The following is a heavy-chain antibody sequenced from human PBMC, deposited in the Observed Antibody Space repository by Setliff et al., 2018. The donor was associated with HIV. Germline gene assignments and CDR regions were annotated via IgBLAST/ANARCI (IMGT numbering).Heavy chain of an antibody. D-gene: IGHD3-22*01. Sequence: HPGGSLRLSCAASGLTFRSYAMHWVRQAPGKGLEWVAVISNDGSNEYYADSVKGRFTISRDNSKNTLWLQMNSLRAEDTAVYYCARASYYYDSSGYYFGYWGQGTQVTVSS. CDR3: ARASYYYDSSGYYFGY. J-gene: IGHJ4*02. CDR1: GLTFRSYA. CDR2: ISNDGSNE. V-gene: IGHV3-30*01.